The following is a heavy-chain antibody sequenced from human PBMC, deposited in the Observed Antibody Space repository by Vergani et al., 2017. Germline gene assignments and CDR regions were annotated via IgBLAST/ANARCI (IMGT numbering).Heavy chain of an antibody. CDR3: ARAYGRYDWFDY. CDR2: INWNSKGI. CDR1: GDSMNTYY. Sequence: VQLQESGPGLVKPSETLSLTCSVSGDSMNTYYWTWIRQPPGKGLEWVSGINWNSKGIGYADSVKGRFTISRDNAKNSLYLQMNSLRVEDTAVYYCARAYGRYDWFDYWGQRTLVTVSS. V-gene: IGHV3-20*04. J-gene: IGHJ4*01. D-gene: IGHD1-20*01.